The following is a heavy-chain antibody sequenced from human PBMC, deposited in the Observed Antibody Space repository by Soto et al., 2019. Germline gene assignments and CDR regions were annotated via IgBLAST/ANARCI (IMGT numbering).Heavy chain of an antibody. CDR1: GNKFTSSL. CDR2: IFPSDSDT. Sequence: PXESLNISCRTSGNKFTSSLIAWVRPMPGKGLEWMGIIFPSDSDTRYSPSFQGQVTISADRSTSTVFLQWASLKASDTAVYFCARKDKSGYFNRFDTWGQGPLVTVS. D-gene: IGHD3-22*01. CDR3: ARKDKSGYFNRFDT. J-gene: IGHJ5*02. V-gene: IGHV5-51*01.